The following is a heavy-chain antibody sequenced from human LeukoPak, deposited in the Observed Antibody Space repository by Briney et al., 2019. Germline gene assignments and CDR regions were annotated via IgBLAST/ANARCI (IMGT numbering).Heavy chain of an antibody. CDR2: INHSGST. J-gene: IGHJ3*02. D-gene: IGHD3-22*01. CDR1: GGSFSGYY. V-gene: IGHV4-34*01. Sequence: PSETLSLTCAVYGGSFSGYYWSWIRQPPGKGLEWIGEINHSGSTNYNPSLKSRVTISVDTSKNQFSLKLSAVTAADTAVYYCARHYYDSSGPSAAFDIWGQGTMVTVSS. CDR3: ARHYYDSSGPSAAFDI.